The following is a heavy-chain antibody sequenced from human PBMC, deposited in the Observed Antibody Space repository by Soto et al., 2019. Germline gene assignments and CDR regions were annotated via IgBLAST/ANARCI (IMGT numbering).Heavy chain of an antibody. D-gene: IGHD3-10*01. Sequence: QLLQSGGGLVQPGGSLTLSCAASGFTFGTTDMSWVRQAPGEGLEWVSTIDGSGGITYYADSVKGRFTISRDNSRNTVSLQMISLGGDDTALYYCVKNSGWFNTWGQGALVTVSS. CDR2: IDGSGGIT. V-gene: IGHV3-23*01. J-gene: IGHJ5*02. CDR1: GFTFGTTD. CDR3: VKNSGWFNT.